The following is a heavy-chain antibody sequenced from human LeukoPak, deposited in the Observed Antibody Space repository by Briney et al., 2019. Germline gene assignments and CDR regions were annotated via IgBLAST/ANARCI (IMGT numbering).Heavy chain of an antibody. V-gene: IGHV1-2*02. J-gene: IGHJ4*02. CDR1: GYAFTDYN. D-gene: IGHD3-10*01. CDR3: SVWFGELSH. CDR2: ISPNSGRT. Sequence: GASVKVSCKTSGYAFTDYNIHWVRQAPGQGREWMGWISPNSGRTHYAQRFPGMVTMTTATSISTAYMDLSSLKSDDTATYYCSVWFGELSHWGQGTLVTVSS.